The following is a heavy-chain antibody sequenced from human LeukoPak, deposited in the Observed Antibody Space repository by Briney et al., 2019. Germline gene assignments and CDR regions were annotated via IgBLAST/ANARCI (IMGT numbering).Heavy chain of an antibody. CDR1: GXTFSTYF. J-gene: IGHJ3*02. D-gene: IGHD3-22*01. V-gene: IGHV3-21*01. CDR3: ARDESPRYYDNSDYYPDAFDI. Sequence: GGSLRLSCAASGXTFSTYFMNWVRQAPGRGLEWVSSISTTSGYIYYADSVKGRFTISRDNAKNSLYLQMNSLRAEDTAVYYCARDESPRYYDNSDYYPDAFDIWGRGTMVTVSS. CDR2: ISTTSGYI.